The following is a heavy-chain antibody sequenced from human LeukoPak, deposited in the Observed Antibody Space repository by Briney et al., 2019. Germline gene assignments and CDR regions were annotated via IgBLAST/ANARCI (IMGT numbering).Heavy chain of an antibody. V-gene: IGHV3-23*01. J-gene: IGHJ5*02. D-gene: IGHD3-16*01. CDR1: GFTXSSYA. Sequence: GALRLSCAASGFTXSSYAMSWVRQAPGKGLGWVSAISGSGGSTYYADYVKGRFTISRDNSKAMVYLQINSLKVEDTAIYYCGKEGGAWGQGTKVTVSS. CDR2: ISGSGGST. CDR3: GKEGGA.